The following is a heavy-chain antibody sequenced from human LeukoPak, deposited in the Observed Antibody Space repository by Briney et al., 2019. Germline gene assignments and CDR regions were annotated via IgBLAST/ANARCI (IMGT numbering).Heavy chain of an antibody. CDR3: ARDRGGYTYSHDY. Sequence: SETLSLTCTVSGGSISSNSWRTYSWSWIRQPPGQGLEWIGYIFYSGSTNYNPSLMSRVTISMDKSKNQLSLKLNFVTAADTAVYYCARDRGGYTYSHDYWGQGTLVTVSS. D-gene: IGHD5-18*01. J-gene: IGHJ4*02. V-gene: IGHV4-61*05. CDR2: IFYSGST. CDR1: GGSISSNSWRTYS.